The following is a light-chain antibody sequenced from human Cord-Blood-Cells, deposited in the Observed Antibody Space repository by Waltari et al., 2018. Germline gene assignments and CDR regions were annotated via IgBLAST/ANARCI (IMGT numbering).Light chain of an antibody. J-gene: IGKJ1*01. Sequence: DIVMTQSPDSLAVSLGERATINSKSSQSVLYSSNNKNYLAWYQQKPGQPPKLLIYWASTRESGVPDRFSGSGSGTDFTLTISSLQAEDVAVYYCQQYYSTLTWTFGQGTKVEIK. CDR1: QSVLYSSNNKNY. CDR2: WAS. V-gene: IGKV4-1*01. CDR3: QQYYSTLTWT.